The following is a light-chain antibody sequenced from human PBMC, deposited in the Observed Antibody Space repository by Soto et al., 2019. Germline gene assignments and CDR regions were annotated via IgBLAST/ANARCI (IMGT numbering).Light chain of an antibody. Sequence: QAVVTQEPSLTVSPGGTVTLTCGSSTGAVTFGHYPYWFQQKPGQAPRGLIYDANNKHSWTPARFSGSLLGGKAALTLSGAQPEDEPDYYCVLTYSGPWIFGGGTKLTVL. CDR1: TGAVTFGHY. J-gene: IGLJ2*01. CDR3: VLTYSGPWI. V-gene: IGLV7-46*01. CDR2: DAN.